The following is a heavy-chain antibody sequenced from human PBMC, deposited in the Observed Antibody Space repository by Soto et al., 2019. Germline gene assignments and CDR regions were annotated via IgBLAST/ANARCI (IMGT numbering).Heavy chain of an antibody. CDR1: GGSISSYY. J-gene: IGHJ5*02. V-gene: IGHV4-4*07. D-gene: IGHD3-10*01. CDR3: ARDRWFGEFNWFDP. CDR2: IYTSGST. Sequence: SETLSLTCTVSGGSISSYYWSWIRQPAGKGLEWIGRIYTSGSTNYNPSLKSRVTMSVDTSKNQFSLKLSSVTVADTAVYYCARDRWFGEFNWFDPWGQGTLVTVSS.